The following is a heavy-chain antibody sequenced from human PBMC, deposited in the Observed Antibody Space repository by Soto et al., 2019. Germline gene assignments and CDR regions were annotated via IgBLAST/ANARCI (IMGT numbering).Heavy chain of an antibody. CDR1: GFTFSNYW. CDR2: IDSAGSRI. D-gene: IGHD2-15*01. V-gene: IGHV3-74*01. Sequence: GGSLRLSCAASGFTFSNYWMHWVRQASGKGLVWVSRIDSAGSRITYADFVKGRFTISRDNAKNTVYLHMNSLTAEDTAVYYCVRTSLVVAVATREDFWGQGTLVTVSS. CDR3: VRTSLVVAVATREDF. J-gene: IGHJ4*02.